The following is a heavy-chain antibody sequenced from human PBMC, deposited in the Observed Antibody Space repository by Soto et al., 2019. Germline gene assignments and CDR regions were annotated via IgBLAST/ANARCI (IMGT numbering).Heavy chain of an antibody. V-gene: IGHV1-18*01. CDR1: GYTFTSYG. J-gene: IGHJ4*02. Sequence: GASVKVSGKASGYTFTSYGISWVRQAPGQGLEWMGWISAYNGNTNYAQKLQGRATMTTDTSTSTAYMELRSLRSDDTAVYYCARAAYYDSSGYYYVFALDYWGQGTLVNVPQ. CDR2: ISAYNGNT. CDR3: ARAAYYDSSGYYYVFALDY. D-gene: IGHD3-22*01.